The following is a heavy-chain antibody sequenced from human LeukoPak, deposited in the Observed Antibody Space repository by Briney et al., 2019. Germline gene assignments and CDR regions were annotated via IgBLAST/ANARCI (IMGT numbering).Heavy chain of an antibody. CDR3: ASSYTVTTAQLGPAHYYYYYGMDV. CDR1: GYTFTSYD. J-gene: IGHJ6*02. D-gene: IGHD4-17*01. Sequence: ASVKVSCKASGYTFTSYDINWVRQATGQGLEWMGWMNPNSGNTGYAQKFQGRVTMTRNTSISTAYMELSSLRSEDTAVYYCASSYTVTTAQLGPAHYYYYYGMDVWGQGTTVTVSS. CDR2: MNPNSGNT. V-gene: IGHV1-8*01.